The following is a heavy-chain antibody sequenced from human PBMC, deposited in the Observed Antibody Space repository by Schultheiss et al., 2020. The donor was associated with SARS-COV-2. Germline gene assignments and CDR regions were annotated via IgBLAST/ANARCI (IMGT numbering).Heavy chain of an antibody. CDR1: GGSFSGYY. V-gene: IGHV4-34*01. CDR2: INHSGST. D-gene: IGHD3-3*01. CDR3: ARDRGRVLTIFGVVQYLPRGMDV. Sequence: SQTLSLTCAVYGGSFSGYYWSWIRQPPGKGLEWIGEINHSGSTNYNPSLKSRVTISVDTSKNQFSLKLSSVTAADTAVYYCARDRGRVLTIFGVVQYLPRGMDVWGQGTTVTVSS. J-gene: IGHJ6*02.